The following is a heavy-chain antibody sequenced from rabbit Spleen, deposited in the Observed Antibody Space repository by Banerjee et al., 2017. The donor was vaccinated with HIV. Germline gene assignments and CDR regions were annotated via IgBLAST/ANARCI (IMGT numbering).Heavy chain of an antibody. J-gene: IGHJ6*01. Sequence: QSLEESGGGLVKPGASLTLTCTVSGFSFSSSYDMCWVRQAPGKGLEWIGCIDGVSGSTWYASWAKGRFTISKTSSTTVTLQMTSLTAADTATYFCARDTGSSFSSYGMDLWGPGTLVTVS. CDR3: ARDTGSSFSSYGMDL. CDR2: IDGVSGST. V-gene: IGHV1S40*01. D-gene: IGHD8-1*01. CDR1: GFSFSSSYD.